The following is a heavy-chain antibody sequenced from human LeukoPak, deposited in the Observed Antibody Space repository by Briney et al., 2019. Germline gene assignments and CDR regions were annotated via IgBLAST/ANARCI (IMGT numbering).Heavy chain of an antibody. J-gene: IGHJ4*02. Sequence: GASGKVSCKSSGYTFTGYYMHWVRQAPGQGLEWMGWINPNSGGTNYAQKFQGRVTMTRDTSISTAYMELSMLRSDDTAVYYCARDLVVPAATLDYWGQGTLVTVSS. V-gene: IGHV1-2*02. CDR3: ARDLVVPAATLDY. D-gene: IGHD2-2*01. CDR2: INPNSGGT. CDR1: GYTFTGYY.